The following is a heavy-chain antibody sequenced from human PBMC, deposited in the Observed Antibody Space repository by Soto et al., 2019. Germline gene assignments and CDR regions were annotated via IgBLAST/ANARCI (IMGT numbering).Heavy chain of an antibody. CDR1: GFTFSGSA. CDR3: TRNYYDSSGYLCYFDY. V-gene: IGHV3-73*01. J-gene: IGHJ4*02. CDR2: IRSKANSYAA. Sequence: GGSLRLSCAASGFTFSGSAMHWVRQASGKGLEWVGRIRSKANSYAAAYAASVKGRFTISRDDAKNTAYLQMNSLKTEDTAVYYCTRNYYDSSGYLCYFDYWGQGTLVTVSS. D-gene: IGHD3-22*01.